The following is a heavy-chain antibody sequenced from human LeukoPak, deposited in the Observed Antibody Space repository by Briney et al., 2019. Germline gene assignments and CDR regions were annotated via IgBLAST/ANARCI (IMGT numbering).Heavy chain of an antibody. CDR3: ARGIGPLDY. Sequence: PSETLSLTCTVSGGSISSSSYYWGWIRQPPGKGLEWIGSIYYSGSTYYNPSLKSRVTISVDTSKNQFSPKLSSVTAADTAVYYCARGIGPLDYWGQGTLVTVSS. CDR1: GGSISSSSYY. D-gene: IGHD3-10*01. J-gene: IGHJ4*02. V-gene: IGHV4-39*07. CDR2: IYYSGST.